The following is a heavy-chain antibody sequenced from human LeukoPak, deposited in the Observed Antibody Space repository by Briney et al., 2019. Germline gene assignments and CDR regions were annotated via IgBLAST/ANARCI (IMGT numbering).Heavy chain of an antibody. CDR3: ARDQRSSGYYSDDDDAFDI. D-gene: IGHD3-22*01. J-gene: IGHJ3*02. Sequence: GAAVKVSCKASVGTFSSYAISWVRQAPGQGLGWMGGVIPIFGTANYAQKFQGRVTLTADESTSTAYMELSSLRSEDTAVYYCARDQRSSGYYSDDDDAFDIWGQGTMVTVSS. V-gene: IGHV1-69*13. CDR2: VIPIFGTA. CDR1: VGTFSSYA.